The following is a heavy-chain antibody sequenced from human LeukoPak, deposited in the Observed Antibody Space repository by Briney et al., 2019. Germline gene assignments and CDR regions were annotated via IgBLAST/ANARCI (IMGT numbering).Heavy chain of an antibody. CDR3: ARGGDFWSGYYYRY. CDR2: IWYDGNIK. D-gene: IGHD3-3*01. Sequence: GGSLRLSCTTSGFTFSNHGMHWVRQAPGKGLEWVALIWYDGNIKYYSDSVKGRFIISRDNSKDTLFLQMNSLTAEDTAVYYCARGGDFWSGYYYRYWGQGTLVTVSS. V-gene: IGHV3-33*01. J-gene: IGHJ4*02. CDR1: GFTFSNHG.